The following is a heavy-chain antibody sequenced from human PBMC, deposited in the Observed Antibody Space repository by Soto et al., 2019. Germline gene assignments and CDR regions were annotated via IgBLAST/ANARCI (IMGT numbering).Heavy chain of an antibody. V-gene: IGHV3-74*01. CDR1: GLTFSKYW. Sequence: EVQLVESGGGVVQPGKALRLSCVASGLTFSKYWMHWVRQAPGKGPVWVPYISRDGTTRDYADSVKGRFTISRDNAKNTLKLQMDSLRVEDTAVYYCAVQDCTNDVCLEAAVTVGGALEYWRQGAQVTLSS. CDR2: ISRDGTTR. J-gene: IGHJ4*02. CDR3: AVQDCTNDVCLEAAVTVGGALEY. D-gene: IGHD2-8*01.